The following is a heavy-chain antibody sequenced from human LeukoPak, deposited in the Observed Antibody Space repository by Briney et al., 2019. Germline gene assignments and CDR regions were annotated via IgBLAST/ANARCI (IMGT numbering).Heavy chain of an antibody. D-gene: IGHD3-3*01. CDR1: GGTFSSYA. V-gene: IGHV1-69*05. J-gene: IGHJ5*02. CDR3: ASSFGGDWFDP. Sequence: SVKVSCKASGGTFSSYAISWVRQAPGHGLEWMGGIIPIFGTANYAQKFQGRVTITTDESTSTAYMELSSLRSEDTAVYYCASSFGGDWFDPWAREPWSPSPQ. CDR2: IIPIFGTA.